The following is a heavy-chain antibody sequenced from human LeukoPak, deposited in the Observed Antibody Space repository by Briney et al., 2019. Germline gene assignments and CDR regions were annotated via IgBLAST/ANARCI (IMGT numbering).Heavy chain of an antibody. CDR3: ARHGRLFEAFDY. J-gene: IGHJ4*02. CDR2: IYYSGST. V-gene: IGHV4-59*08. CDR1: GGSISSYY. Sequence: SETLSLTCTVSGGSISSYYWSWVRQPPGKGLEWIGYIYYSGSTNYNPSLKSRVTISVDTSKNQFSLKLSSVTAADTAVYYCARHGRLFEAFDYWGQGTLVTVSS. D-gene: IGHD3-3*01.